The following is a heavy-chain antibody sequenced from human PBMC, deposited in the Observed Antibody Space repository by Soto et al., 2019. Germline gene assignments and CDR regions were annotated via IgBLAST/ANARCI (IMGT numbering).Heavy chain of an antibody. Sequence: ASVKVSCKASGYTFTFRYLHWVRQAPGQALEWMGWITPFKSDTNYAQKFQDRVTITRDRSVSTAYMELSNLRSDDTAMYYCARSPFAGSDAFDIWGQGTMVTVSS. J-gene: IGHJ3*02. CDR2: ITPFKSDT. CDR1: GYTFTFRY. CDR3: ARSPFAGSDAFDI. D-gene: IGHD1-1*01. V-gene: IGHV1-45*02.